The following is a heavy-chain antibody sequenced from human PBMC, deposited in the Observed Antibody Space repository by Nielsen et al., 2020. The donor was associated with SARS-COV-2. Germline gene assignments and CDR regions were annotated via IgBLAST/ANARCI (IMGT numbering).Heavy chain of an antibody. Sequence: ASVKVSCKASGYTFTSYYMHWVRQAPGQGLEWMGRINPNSGGTNYVQKFQGRVTMTRDTSISTAYMELSRLRSDDTAVYYCAREESSSSSSRWYFDLWGRGTVVTVSS. CDR1: GYTFTSYY. D-gene: IGHD6-6*01. CDR2: INPNSGGT. J-gene: IGHJ2*01. V-gene: IGHV1-2*06. CDR3: AREESSSSSSRWYFDL.